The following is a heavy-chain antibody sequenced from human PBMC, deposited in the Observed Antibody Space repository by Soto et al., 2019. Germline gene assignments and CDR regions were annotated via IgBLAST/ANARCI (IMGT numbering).Heavy chain of an antibody. Sequence: SETLSLTCTVSGGSISSGGYYWSWIRQHPGEGLEWIGYIYYSGSTYYNPSLKSRVTISVDTSKNQFSLKLSSVTAADTAVYYCARGFRVTVTTLKVFDIWGQGTMVTVSS. CDR2: IYYSGST. CDR3: ARGFRVTVTTLKVFDI. D-gene: IGHD4-17*01. J-gene: IGHJ3*02. CDR1: GGSISSGGYY. V-gene: IGHV4-31*03.